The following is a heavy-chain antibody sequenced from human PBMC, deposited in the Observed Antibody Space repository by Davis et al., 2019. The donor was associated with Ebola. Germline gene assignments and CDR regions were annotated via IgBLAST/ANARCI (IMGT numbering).Heavy chain of an antibody. Sequence: PGGSLRLSCAASGFTFNSYWMSWVRQAPGKGPEWVASIKRGDGSDIYYADSVKGRFSISRDNAKNSLYLQMNSLRVEDTAVYYCARQARVDVWGRGTLVTVSS. CDR3: ARQARVDV. V-gene: IGHV3-7*01. CDR1: GFTFNSYW. D-gene: IGHD3-3*01. CDR2: IKRGDGSDI. J-gene: IGHJ2*01.